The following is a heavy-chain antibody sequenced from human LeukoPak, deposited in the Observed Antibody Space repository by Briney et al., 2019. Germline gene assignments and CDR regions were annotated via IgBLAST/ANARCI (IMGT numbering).Heavy chain of an antibody. J-gene: IGHJ4*02. Sequence: SVKVSCKASGGTFSSYAISWVRQAPGQGLEWMGGIIPIFGTANYAQKFQGRVTITTDASTSTAYMELSSLRSEDTAVYYCARFDSSHCSGGSCAFDYWGQGTLVTVSS. V-gene: IGHV1-69*05. CDR1: GGTFSSYA. D-gene: IGHD2-15*01. CDR2: IIPIFGTA. CDR3: ARFDSSHCSGGSCAFDY.